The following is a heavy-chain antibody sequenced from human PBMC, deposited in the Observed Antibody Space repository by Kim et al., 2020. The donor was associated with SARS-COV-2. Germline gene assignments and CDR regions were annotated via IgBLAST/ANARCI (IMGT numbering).Heavy chain of an antibody. D-gene: IGHD6-19*01. CDR2: ISGSGGST. Sequence: GGSLRLSCAASGFTFSSYAMSWVRQAPGKGLEWVSAISGSGGSTYYADSVKGRFTISRDNSKNTLYLQMNSLRAEDTAVYYCATVRKRFGEFPLIAVAGYFDYWGQGTLVTVSS. J-gene: IGHJ4*02. CDR1: GFTFSSYA. V-gene: IGHV3-23*01. CDR3: ATVRKRFGEFPLIAVAGYFDY.